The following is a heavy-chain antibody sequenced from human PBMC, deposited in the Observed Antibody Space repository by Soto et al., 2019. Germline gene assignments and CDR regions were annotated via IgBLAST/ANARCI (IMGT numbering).Heavy chain of an antibody. Sequence: QVQLVQSGPEVKKPVASVTVSCKTSGYTFTDHGIDWVRQAPGQGLEWVGWVSSYNGNTNYAYNLKDRVIMTTDAATSTAYMELSGLRSDDTAVYDCAREVEGSYSPADFWGHGTPVTVSS. J-gene: IGHJ4*01. CDR2: VSSYNGNT. CDR3: AREVEGSYSPADF. D-gene: IGHD3-10*01. CDR1: GYTFTDHG. V-gene: IGHV1-18*01.